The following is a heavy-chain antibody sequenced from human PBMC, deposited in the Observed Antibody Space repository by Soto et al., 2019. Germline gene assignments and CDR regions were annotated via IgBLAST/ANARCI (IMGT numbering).Heavy chain of an antibody. J-gene: IGHJ4*02. CDR1: GFTFTTYS. CDR2: ISGSGRSI. D-gene: IGHD1-26*01. V-gene: IGHV3-21*01. Sequence: PGGSLRLSCATSGFTFTTYSMNWVRQVPGKGLEWVSSISGSGRSINYADSVKGRFTISRENAKNSLYLQMNTLTAEDAAVYYCARGVGPTYYYFDSWGQGILVTVSS. CDR3: ARGVGPTYYYFDS.